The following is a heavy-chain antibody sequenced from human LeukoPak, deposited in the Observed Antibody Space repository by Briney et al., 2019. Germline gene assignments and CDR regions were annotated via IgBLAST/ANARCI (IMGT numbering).Heavy chain of an antibody. V-gene: IGHV4-59*01. CDR1: GGSISGYY. CDR2: IYYSGST. J-gene: IGHJ1*01. CDR3: ARVEGYCSGGSCYEYFQH. D-gene: IGHD2-15*01. Sequence: SETLSLTCTVSGGSISGYYWSWIRQPPGKGLEWLGYIYYSGSTKYNPSLKGRVTISVDTSKNQFSLKLSSVTAADTAVYYCARVEGYCSGGSCYEYFQHWGQGTLVTVSS.